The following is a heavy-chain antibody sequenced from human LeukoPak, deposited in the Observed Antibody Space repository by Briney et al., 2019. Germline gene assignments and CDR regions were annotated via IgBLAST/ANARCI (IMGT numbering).Heavy chain of an antibody. CDR3: ARSIIAPAAFDY. CDR2: INHSGST. J-gene: IGHJ4*02. Sequence: PSETLSLTCAVYGGSFSGYYWSWIRQPPGKGLEWIGEINHSGSTNYNPSLKSRVTISVDTSKNQFSLKLSSVTAADTAVYYRARSIIAPAAFDYWGQGTLVTVSS. D-gene: IGHD6-13*01. V-gene: IGHV4-34*01. CDR1: GGSFSGYY.